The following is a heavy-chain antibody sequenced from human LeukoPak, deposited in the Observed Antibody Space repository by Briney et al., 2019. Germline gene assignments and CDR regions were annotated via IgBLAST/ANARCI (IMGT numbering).Heavy chain of an antibody. CDR1: GFSFSSSD. Sequence: GGSLRLSCEAFGFSFSSSDMHWVRQAAGKGLEWVSAIGTIYDTYYSDSVKGRFTISRDNAKNTLYLQMNSLRLEDTAVYYCAKDRLAITTARGLSVQYWGQGTLVTVSS. V-gene: IGHV3-13*01. J-gene: IGHJ1*01. CDR3: AKDRLAITTARGLSVQY. D-gene: IGHD3-10*01. CDR2: IGTIYDT.